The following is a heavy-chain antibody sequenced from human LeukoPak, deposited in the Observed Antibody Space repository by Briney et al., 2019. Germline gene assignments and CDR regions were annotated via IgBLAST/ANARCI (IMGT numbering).Heavy chain of an antibody. CDR1: GGSISTSDFY. V-gene: IGHV4-39*07. Sequence: SETLSLTCTVSGGSISTSDFYWGWVRQPPGKGLEWIGEINHSGSTNYNPSLKSRVTISVDTSKNQFSLKLSSVTAADTAVYYCARAVGYCSSTSCYDTTFDYWGQGTLVTVSS. D-gene: IGHD2-2*01. J-gene: IGHJ4*02. CDR2: INHSGST. CDR3: ARAVGYCSSTSCYDTTFDY.